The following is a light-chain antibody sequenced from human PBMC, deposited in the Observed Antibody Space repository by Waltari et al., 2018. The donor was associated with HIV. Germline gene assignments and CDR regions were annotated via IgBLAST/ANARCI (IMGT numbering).Light chain of an antibody. J-gene: IGKJ1*01. CDR2: AAS. Sequence: DIQLTQSPSFLSASVGDRVTITCRASQDISNYLVWYQQKPGKAPRLLIYAASTLQSGVPSRFGGSGSGTNFTLTITSLHPEDFATYYCQQSYTTVWTFGQGTKVEI. CDR1: QDISNY. CDR3: QQSYTTVWT. V-gene: IGKV1-9*01.